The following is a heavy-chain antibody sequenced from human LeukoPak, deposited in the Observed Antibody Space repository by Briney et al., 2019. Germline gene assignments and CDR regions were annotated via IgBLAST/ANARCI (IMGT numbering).Heavy chain of an antibody. CDR2: ISAYNGNT. D-gene: IGHD3-3*01. V-gene: IGHV1-18*01. J-gene: IGHJ6*02. CDR3: ARDKYYDFWSGYYRPYYYGMDV. CDR1: GYTFTSYG. Sequence: GASVKVSCKASGYTFTSYGISWVRQAPGQGLEWMGWISAYNGNTNYAQKLQGRVTMTTDTSTSTAYMELRSLGSDDTAVYYCARDKYYDFWSGYYRPYYYGMDVWGQGTTVTVSS.